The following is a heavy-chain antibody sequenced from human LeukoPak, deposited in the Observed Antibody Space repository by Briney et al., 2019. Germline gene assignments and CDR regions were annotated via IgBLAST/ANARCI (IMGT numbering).Heavy chain of an antibody. D-gene: IGHD7-27*01. CDR3: ARGGNWGYFDY. Sequence: GGSLRLSCAASGFIFNMFPMHWVRQAPGKGLECVAVISYDGNNKYYADSVNGRFTIFRDNSKNTLFLQMNSLRTEDTAIYHCARGGNWGYFDYWGQGTLVTVSS. CDR2: ISYDGNNK. V-gene: IGHV3-30*04. J-gene: IGHJ4*02. CDR1: GFIFNMFP.